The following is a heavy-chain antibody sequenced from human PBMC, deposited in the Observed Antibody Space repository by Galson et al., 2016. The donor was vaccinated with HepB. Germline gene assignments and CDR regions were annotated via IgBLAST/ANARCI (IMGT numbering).Heavy chain of an antibody. CDR3: ARGSQHPQWQLGGYFDY. V-gene: IGHV3-11*06. D-gene: IGHD1-26*01. CDR2: ISSSGTYT. J-gene: IGHJ4*02. CDR1: SDSY. Sequence: SLRLSCAGFSDSYMSWIRQAPGKGLEWVSFISSSGTYTKYADSVKGRCTISRDNAKNSLYLQMNSLRVEDTAVYYCARGSQHPQWQLGGYFDYWGQGTLVTVSS.